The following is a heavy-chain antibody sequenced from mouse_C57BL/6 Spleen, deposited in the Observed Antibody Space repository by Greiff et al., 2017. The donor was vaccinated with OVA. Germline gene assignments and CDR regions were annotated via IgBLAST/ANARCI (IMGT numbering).Heavy chain of an antibody. CDR1: GYTFTSYW. CDR2: IDPSDSYT. J-gene: IGHJ3*01. D-gene: IGHD3-3*01. CDR3: ARGGQWFAY. Sequence: QVQLQQPGAELVMPGASVKLSCKASGYTFTSYWMHWVKQRPGQGLEWIGEIDPSDSYTNYNQKFKGKSTLTVDKSSSTAYMQLISLTSEDSAVYYCARGGQWFAYWGQGTLVTVSA. V-gene: IGHV1-69*01.